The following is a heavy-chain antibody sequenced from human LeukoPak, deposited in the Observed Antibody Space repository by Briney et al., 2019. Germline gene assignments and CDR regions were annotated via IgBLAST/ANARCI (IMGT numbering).Heavy chain of an antibody. CDR1: GGSISSYY. D-gene: IGHD3-22*01. J-gene: IGHJ3*02. CDR3: ACLTTADAFDI. CDR2: IYDSGST. V-gene: IGHV4-59*01. Sequence: SETLSLTCTVSGGSISSYYWSWIRQPPGKGLKWIGYIYDSGSTNYNPSLKSRVSISVVPSKNQFSLKLSSVTAADTAVYYCACLTTADAFDIWGQGTMVTVSS.